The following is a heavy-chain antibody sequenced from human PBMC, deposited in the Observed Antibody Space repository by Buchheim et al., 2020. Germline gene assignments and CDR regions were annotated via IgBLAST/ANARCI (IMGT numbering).Heavy chain of an antibody. CDR1: GFTFSSYG. J-gene: IGHJ4*02. V-gene: IGHV3-30*18. D-gene: IGHD3-22*01. CDR2: ISYDGSNK. CDR3: AKVSYDSSGYVDY. Sequence: QVQLVESGGGVVQPGRSLRLSCAASGFTFSSYGMHWVRQAPGKGLEWVAVISYDGSNKYYADSVKGRFTISRDNSKNTLYLQMSSLRAEDTAVYYCAKVSYDSSGYVDYWGQGTL.